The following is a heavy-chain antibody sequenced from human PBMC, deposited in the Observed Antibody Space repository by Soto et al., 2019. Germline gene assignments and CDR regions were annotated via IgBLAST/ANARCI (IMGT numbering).Heavy chain of an antibody. CDR1: GGTFSSYA. V-gene: IGHV1-69*13. CDR2: IIPIFGTA. Sequence: SVKVSCKASGGTFSSYAISWVRQAPGQGLEWMGGIIPIFGTANYAQKFQGRVTITADESTSTAYMELSSLRSEDTAVYYCARDGRRCSSTSCPKRNWFDPWGQGTLVTVS. CDR3: ARDGRRCSSTSCPKRNWFDP. J-gene: IGHJ5*02. D-gene: IGHD2-2*01.